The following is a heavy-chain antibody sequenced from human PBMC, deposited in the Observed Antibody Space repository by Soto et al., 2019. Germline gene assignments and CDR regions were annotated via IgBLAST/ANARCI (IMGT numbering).Heavy chain of an antibody. CDR1: GFTFSSYG. D-gene: IGHD2-2*01. CDR3: ARDDCSTTSCYGY. V-gene: IGHV3-33*01. J-gene: IGHJ4*02. Sequence: GGSLRLSCAASGFTFSSYGMHWVRQAPGKGLDWVAGVWHDGSRKFYADSVKGRFTISRDNSKNTLYLQMSSLRAEDTAVYYCARDDCSTTSCYGYWGQGTLVTVSS. CDR2: VWHDGSRK.